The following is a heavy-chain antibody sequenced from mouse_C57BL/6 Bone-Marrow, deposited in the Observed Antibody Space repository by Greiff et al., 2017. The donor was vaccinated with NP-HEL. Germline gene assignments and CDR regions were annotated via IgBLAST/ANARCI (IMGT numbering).Heavy chain of an antibody. CDR1: GFTFSDYY. V-gene: IGHV5-12*01. J-gene: IGHJ2*01. D-gene: IGHD2-1*01. Sequence: DVKLVESGGGLVQPGGSLKLSCAASGFTFSDYYMYWVRQTPEKRLEWVAYISNGGGSTYYPDPVKGRFTISRDNAKNTLYLQMSRLKSEDTAMYYCAIRGGYYGNLFDYWGQGTTLTVSS. CDR2: ISNGGGST. CDR3: AIRGGYYGNLFDY.